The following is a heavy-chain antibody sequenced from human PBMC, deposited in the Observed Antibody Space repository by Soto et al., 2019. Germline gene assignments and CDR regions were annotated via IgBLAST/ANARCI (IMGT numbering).Heavy chain of an antibody. V-gene: IGHV6-1*01. J-gene: IGHJ5*02. Sequence: PSQTLSLTCAISGDSVSSNSAAWNWIRQSPSRGLEWLGRTYYRSKWYNDYAVSVKSRITINPDTSKNQFSLQLNSVTPEDTAVYYCARGPYSSSWPISLFDPWGQGTLVTVSS. D-gene: IGHD6-13*01. CDR2: TYYRSKWYN. CDR1: GDSVSSNSAA. CDR3: ARGPYSSSWPISLFDP.